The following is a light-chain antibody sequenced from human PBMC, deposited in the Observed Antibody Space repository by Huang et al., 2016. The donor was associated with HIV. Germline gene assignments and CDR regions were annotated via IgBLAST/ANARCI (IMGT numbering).Light chain of an antibody. V-gene: IGKV1-39*01. Sequence: DIQMTQSPSSLSASVGHRVTIACRASQSIGTYLNWYQQKPGNAPRLLIHVASSLQSGVPSRFSGSRSGTDFTLTISSLQPEDFATYYCHQRYSALVLTFGGGTKVEIK. CDR3: HQRYSALVLT. CDR2: VAS. CDR1: QSIGTY. J-gene: IGKJ4*01.